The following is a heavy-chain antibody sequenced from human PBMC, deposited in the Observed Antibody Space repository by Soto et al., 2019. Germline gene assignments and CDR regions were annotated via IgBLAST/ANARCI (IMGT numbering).Heavy chain of an antibody. CDR1: GFRFSDYY. CDR3: ARESNAKAPNNYFDP. CDR2: ITYGGRTK. V-gene: IGHV3-11*01. Sequence: QVQLVESGGGLVKPGGSLRLSCAASGFRFSDYYMSWIRQAPGKGLEWVAYITYGGRTKYYADSVKGRFTISRDNAKNSLYLQMNSLRAEDTAVYYCARESNAKAPNNYFDPWGQGTLVTVSS. J-gene: IGHJ5*02.